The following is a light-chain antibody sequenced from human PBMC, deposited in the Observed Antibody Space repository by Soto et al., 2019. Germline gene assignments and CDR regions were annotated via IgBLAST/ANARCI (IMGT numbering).Light chain of an antibody. J-gene: IGLJ1*01. CDR3: SSYTSATSYV. CDR2: EVS. CDR1: SSDVGGYDY. V-gene: IGLV2-14*01. Sequence: QSALTQPASVSGSPGQSITISCTGTSSDVGGYDYVSWFQQLPGKAPKLMIYEVSSRPSGVSSRFSGSKSGNTAPLTISGLQAADEADYYCSSYTSATSYVFGTGTKVTVL.